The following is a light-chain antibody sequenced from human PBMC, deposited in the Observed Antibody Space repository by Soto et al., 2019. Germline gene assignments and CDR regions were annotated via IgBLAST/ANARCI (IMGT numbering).Light chain of an antibody. CDR2: SNS. CDR3: AAWDDSLNAVV. J-gene: IGLJ2*01. CDR1: SSNIGSNP. Sequence: QPVLTQPPSASGTPGQRVTISCSGSSSNIGSNPVNWYQQLPGTAPKLLIHSNSHRPSGVPDRFSGSKSGTSASLAISGLQSQDEAEYYCAAWDDSLNAVVFGGGTKLTVL. V-gene: IGLV1-44*01.